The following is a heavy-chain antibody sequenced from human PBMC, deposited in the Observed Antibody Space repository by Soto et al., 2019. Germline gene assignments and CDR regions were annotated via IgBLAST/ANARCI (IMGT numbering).Heavy chain of an antibody. CDR3: ARSRRGAYSSGWYSPSGYYNYGIDV. CDR1: GYSFSSYW. CDR2: TYPGDSDT. V-gene: IGHV5-51*01. D-gene: IGHD6-19*01. Sequence: GESLKISCQGSGYSFSSYWIAWVRLMPGKGLEWMGITYPGDSDTRYSPSLQGQVSISADTSISTAYLQWTSLKASDTAMYYCARSRRGAYSSGWYSPSGYYNYGIDVWGQGTKVTAP. J-gene: IGHJ6*02.